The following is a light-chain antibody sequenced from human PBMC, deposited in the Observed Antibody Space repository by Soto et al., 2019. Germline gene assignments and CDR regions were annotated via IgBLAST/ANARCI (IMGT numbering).Light chain of an antibody. V-gene: IGLV2-14*01. CDR1: SSDVGNYNY. CDR2: EVS. CDR3: SSYRTSRTWV. J-gene: IGLJ3*02. Sequence: QSALTQPASVSGSPGQSITISCTGTSSDVGNYNYVSWYQHHPGKAPKLMIYEVSYRPSGVSVRFSGSKSGNTASPTVSGLEAEDEANYYCSSYRTSRTWVLGRGAKLTVL.